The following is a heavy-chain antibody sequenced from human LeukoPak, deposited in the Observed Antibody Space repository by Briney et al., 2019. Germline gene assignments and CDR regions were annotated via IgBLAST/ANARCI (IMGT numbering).Heavy chain of an antibody. CDR3: ARDGYSGSYYDY. J-gene: IGHJ4*02. V-gene: IGHV3-66*01. D-gene: IGHD5-12*01. Sequence: GGSLRLSCAASGFTVSSNYMSWVRQAPGKGLEWVSVIYSGGSTYYADPVKGRFTISRDNARNSLYLQMNSLRAEDTAVYYCARDGYSGSYYDYWGQGTLVTVSS. CDR2: IYSGGST. CDR1: GFTVSSNY.